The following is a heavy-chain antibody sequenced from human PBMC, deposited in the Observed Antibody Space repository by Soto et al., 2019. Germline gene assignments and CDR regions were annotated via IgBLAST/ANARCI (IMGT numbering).Heavy chain of an antibody. D-gene: IGHD4-4*01. CDR3: TRLVRYSNYTSYYYYGMDV. CDR1: GFTFSGSA. CDR2: IRSKANSYAT. Sequence: GGSLRLSCAASGFTFSGSAMHWVRQASGKGLEWVGRIRSKANSYATAYAASVKGRFTISRDDSKNTAYLQMNSLKTEDTAVYYCTRLVRYSNYTSYYYYGMDVWGQGTTVTVSS. V-gene: IGHV3-73*01. J-gene: IGHJ6*02.